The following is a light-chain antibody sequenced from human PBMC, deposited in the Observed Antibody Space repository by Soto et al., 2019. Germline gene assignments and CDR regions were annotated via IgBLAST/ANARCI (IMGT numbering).Light chain of an antibody. V-gene: IGKV1-5*01. CDR2: DAS. CDR1: QSISSW. CDR3: QQYDSYRA. J-gene: IGKJ1*01. Sequence: IQMTQPPSTLSASVGDRVTITCRASQSISSWLAWYQQKPGKAPNLLIYDASSLESGVPSRFSGSGSGTEFTLTISSLQPDDFATYYCQQYDSYRAFGQGTKVDTK.